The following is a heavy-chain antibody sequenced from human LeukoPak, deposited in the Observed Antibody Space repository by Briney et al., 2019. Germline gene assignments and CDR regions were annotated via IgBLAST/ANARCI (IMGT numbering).Heavy chain of an antibody. CDR1: GYSFTSYW. J-gene: IGHJ3*02. CDR2: IYPGDSDT. D-gene: IGHD3-22*01. CDR3: ARSVVPRGDAFDI. V-gene: IGHV5-51*01. Sequence: GESLKIPCKGSGYSFTSYWIGWVRQMPGKGLEGMGIIYPGDSDTRYSPSFQGQVTISADKSISTAYLQWSSLKASDTAMYYCARSVVPRGDAFDIWGQGTMVTVSS.